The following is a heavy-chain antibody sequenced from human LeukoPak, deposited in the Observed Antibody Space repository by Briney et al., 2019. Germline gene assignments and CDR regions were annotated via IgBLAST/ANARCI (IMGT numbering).Heavy chain of an antibody. CDR3: AKDRAAIRDYYGMDV. V-gene: IGHV3-30*18. CDR2: ISYDGSNK. D-gene: IGHD2-2*02. J-gene: IGHJ6*02. Sequence: GRSLRLSCAASGFSFSSYGMHWVRQAPAKGLEGLAVISYDGSNKYYADSVKGRFTISRDNSKNTLYLQMNSLRAEDTAVYYCAKDRAAIRDYYGMDVWGQGTTVTVSS. CDR1: GFSFSSYG.